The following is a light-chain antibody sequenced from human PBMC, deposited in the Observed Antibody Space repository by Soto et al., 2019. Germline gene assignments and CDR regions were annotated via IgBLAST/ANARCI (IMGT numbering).Light chain of an antibody. J-gene: IGKJ1*01. CDR2: DAS. Sequence: DIVLTQSPGTLSLSPGERATLSCRASQYVSSSSLAWYQQKRGQAPRLLIHDASSRATGIPARFSGSGSGTEFTLTISSLQSEDFAVYYCQQYNNWPGTFGQGTKVDNK. CDR3: QQYNNWPGT. CDR1: QYVSSSS. V-gene: IGKV3D-15*01.